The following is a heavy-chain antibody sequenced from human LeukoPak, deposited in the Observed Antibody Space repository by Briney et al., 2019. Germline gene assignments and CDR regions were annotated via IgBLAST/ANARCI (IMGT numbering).Heavy chain of an antibody. J-gene: IGHJ4*02. Sequence: ASVKVSCKASGYTFTSYYIQWVRQAPGQGLEWMGIINPFNGDTTYAQTFQGRLTLTSDTSTSTVDVELTSLRCDDTAVYYCARDGRYRSGWSFDYWGQGTQVTVSS. D-gene: IGHD6-19*01. V-gene: IGHV1-46*01. CDR2: INPFNGDT. CDR3: ARDGRYRSGWSFDY. CDR1: GYTFTSYY.